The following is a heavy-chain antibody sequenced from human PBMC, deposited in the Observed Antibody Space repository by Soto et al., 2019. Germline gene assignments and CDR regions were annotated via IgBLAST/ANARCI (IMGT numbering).Heavy chain of an antibody. CDR1: GASISSYY. D-gene: IGHD2-2*01. CDR2: IYYSGTT. J-gene: IGHJ4*02. V-gene: IGHV4-59*01. Sequence: SETLSLTCTVPGASISSYYWTWTRQAPGKGLEWIGYIYYSGTTNYNPSLKSRLTISVDTSKNQFSLKLSSVTAADTAVYYCALYCSSTSCYGQWNYWGQGTLVTVSS. CDR3: ALYCSSTSCYGQWNY.